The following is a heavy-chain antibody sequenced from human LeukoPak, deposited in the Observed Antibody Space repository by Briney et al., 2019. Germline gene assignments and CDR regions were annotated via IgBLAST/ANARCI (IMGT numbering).Heavy chain of an antibody. D-gene: IGHD6-25*01. J-gene: IGHJ4*01. CDR1: GGSISNGDYY. CDR3: ARQLPTAAADTRGYFDH. CDR2: IFYGGST. V-gene: IGHV4-39*01. Sequence: SETLSLTCSVSGGSISNGDYYWGWIRQAPGKGLEWIGSIFYGGSTHYNPSLKSRATISVDTSKNQFSLKLTSVTAADAAMYYCARQLPTAAADTRGYFDHWRQETVVTVSS.